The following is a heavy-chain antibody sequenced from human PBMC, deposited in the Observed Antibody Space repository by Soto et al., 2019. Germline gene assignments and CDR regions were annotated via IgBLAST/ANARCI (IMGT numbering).Heavy chain of an antibody. Sequence: QVQLVESGGGVVQPGRSLRLSCAASGFTFSSYGMHWVRQAPGKGLVWVAVIWYDGSNKYYADSVKGRFTISRDNSKNTLYLQMNSLRAEDTAVYYCARDADSGSYSDAFDIWGQGTMVTVSS. V-gene: IGHV3-33*01. CDR1: GFTFSSYG. CDR2: IWYDGSNK. CDR3: ARDADSGSYSDAFDI. J-gene: IGHJ3*02. D-gene: IGHD1-26*01.